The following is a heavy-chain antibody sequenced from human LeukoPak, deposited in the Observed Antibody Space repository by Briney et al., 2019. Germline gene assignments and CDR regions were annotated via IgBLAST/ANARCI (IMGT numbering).Heavy chain of an antibody. CDR2: ISTGGGTI. Sequence: AGGSLRLSCAASGFTFSSYEMNWVHQAPGKGLEWVSYISTGGGTIYYADSVMGRFTISRDNAKNSLYLQMNSLRAEDTAVYYCWSHYYNDRGYDYWGQGTLVTVSS. CDR1: GFTFSSYE. CDR3: WSHYYNDRGYDY. J-gene: IGHJ4*02. V-gene: IGHV3-48*03. D-gene: IGHD3-22*01.